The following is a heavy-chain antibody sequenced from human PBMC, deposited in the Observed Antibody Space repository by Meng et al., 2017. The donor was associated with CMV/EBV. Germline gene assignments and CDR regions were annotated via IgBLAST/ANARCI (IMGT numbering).Heavy chain of an antibody. J-gene: IGHJ6*02. CDR3: ARADTRIAARPLYYYGMDV. CDR2: IHYRGST. CDR1: GGSISTSDYY. D-gene: IGHD6-6*01. V-gene: IGHV4-30-4*08. Sequence: LRLSCTVSGGSISTSDYYWNWIRQPPGKGLEWIGTIHYRGSTSYNPSLKSRVTISVDTSKNQFSLKLSSVTAADTAVYYCARADTRIAARPLYYYGMDVWGQGTTVTVSS.